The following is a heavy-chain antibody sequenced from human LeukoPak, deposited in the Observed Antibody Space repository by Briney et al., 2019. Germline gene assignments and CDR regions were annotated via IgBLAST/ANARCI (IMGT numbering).Heavy chain of an antibody. CDR2: MSSRGTYI. CDR1: GFTFSHYW. J-gene: IGHJ4*02. Sequence: GGSLRLSCAASGFTFSHYWMSWVRLAPGKGLEWVSSMSSRGTYIYYADSVKGRFTISRDNAKSSLYLQMNSLRAEDTAVYYCASLYDSSGYFRSLLDYWGQGTPVTVSS. D-gene: IGHD3-22*01. V-gene: IGHV3-21*06. CDR3: ASLYDSSGYFRSLLDY.